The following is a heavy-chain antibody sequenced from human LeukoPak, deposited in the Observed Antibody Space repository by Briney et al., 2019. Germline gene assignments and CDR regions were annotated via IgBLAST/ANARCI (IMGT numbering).Heavy chain of an antibody. CDR3: AREGGGSTIVVVPAAIDY. Sequence: PSETLSLTCTVSGGSISKYYLSWIRQPAGKGLEGIGRIFTSGSATSSSSLKSRVTMSADTSKNQFSLKLSSVTAADTAVYYCAREGGGSTIVVVPAAIDYWGQGTLVTVSS. J-gene: IGHJ4*02. CDR2: IFTSGSA. V-gene: IGHV4-4*07. D-gene: IGHD2-2*01. CDR1: GGSISKYY.